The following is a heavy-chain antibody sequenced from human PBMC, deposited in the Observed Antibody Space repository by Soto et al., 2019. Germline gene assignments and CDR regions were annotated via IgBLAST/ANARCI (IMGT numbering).Heavy chain of an antibody. CDR3: TSRFCSSTSCSPYDY. CDR1: GLTFTNAW. V-gene: IGHV3-15*01. CDR2: IRTKTDGGTT. Sequence: EVQLVESGGGLVKPGGSLRLSCVASGLTFTNAWMSWFRQAPGKGLEWVGRIRTKTDGGTTDYAAPVKGRFTLSRNDTKNTLFLQMSSLRTEDTAVYYCTSRFCSSTSCSPYDYWGQGTLVTVSS. J-gene: IGHJ4*02. D-gene: IGHD2-2*01.